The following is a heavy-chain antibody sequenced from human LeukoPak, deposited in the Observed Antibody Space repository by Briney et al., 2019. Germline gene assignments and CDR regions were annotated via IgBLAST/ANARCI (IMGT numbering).Heavy chain of an antibody. Sequence: PGGSLRLSCAASVFTLSSYSMSWVRQAPGRGLEWVSSISGRCGSTYYADSVTGRFTISRDNSKNTMYMQMNSLRAEDTAVYYCAKDRVGTFDYWGQGTLVTVSS. CDR1: VFTLSSYS. CDR2: ISGRCGST. J-gene: IGHJ4*02. D-gene: IGHD1-26*01. CDR3: AKDRVGTFDY. V-gene: IGHV3-23*01.